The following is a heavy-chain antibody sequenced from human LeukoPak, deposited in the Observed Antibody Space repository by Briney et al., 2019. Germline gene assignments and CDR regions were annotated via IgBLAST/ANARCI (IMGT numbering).Heavy chain of an antibody. CDR3: AREDYGDYEYWFDP. Sequence: GGSLRLSCAASGFTFDDYGMSWVRQAPGKGLEWVSGINWNGGSTGYADSVKGRFTISRDNAKNSLYLQMNSLRAEDTAVYYCAREDYGDYEYWFDPWGQGTLVTVSS. V-gene: IGHV3-20*04. D-gene: IGHD4-17*01. CDR1: GFTFDDYG. J-gene: IGHJ5*02. CDR2: INWNGGST.